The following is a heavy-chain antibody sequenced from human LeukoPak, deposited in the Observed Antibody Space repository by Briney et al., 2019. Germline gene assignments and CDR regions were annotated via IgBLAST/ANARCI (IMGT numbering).Heavy chain of an antibody. J-gene: IGHJ4*02. V-gene: IGHV1-24*01. CDR2: FDPEDGET. Sequence: GASVKVSCKVSGYTLTELSMHWVRQAPGKGLEWMGGFDPEDGETIYAQKFQGRVTMTEDTSTDTAYMELSSPRSEDTAVYYCATEGYYYDSSGERRFDYWGQGTLVTVSS. CDR3: ATEGYYYDSSGERRFDY. CDR1: GYTLTELS. D-gene: IGHD3-22*01.